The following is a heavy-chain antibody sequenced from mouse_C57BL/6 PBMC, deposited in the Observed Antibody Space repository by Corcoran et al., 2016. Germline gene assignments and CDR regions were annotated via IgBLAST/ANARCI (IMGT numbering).Heavy chain of an antibody. J-gene: IGHJ4*01. D-gene: IGHD1-1*02. CDR3: ARGVAYAMDY. CDR2: ISYDGSN. CDR1: GYSITSGYY. V-gene: IGHV3-6*01. Sequence: DVQLQESGPGLVKPSQSLSLTCSVTGYSITSGYYWNWIRQFPGNKLEWMGYISYDGSNNYNPSLKNRISITRDTSKNQFFLKLNSVTTEDTATYYCARGVAYAMDYWGQGTSVTVSS.